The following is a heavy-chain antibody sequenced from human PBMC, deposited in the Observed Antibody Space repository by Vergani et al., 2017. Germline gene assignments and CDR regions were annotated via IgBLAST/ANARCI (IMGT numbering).Heavy chain of an antibody. D-gene: IGHD2-2*01. CDR2: ISAYNGNT. Sequence: QVQLVQSGAEVKKPGASVKVSCKASGYTFSTYGISWVRQAPGQGLEWMGWISAYNGNTNYPEKFQGRLTMTTDTSTRTAYMELRSLRSDDTAVYYCAXVLQGPAASGGFDPWGQGTLVTVSS. V-gene: IGHV1-18*01. CDR1: GYTFSTYG. J-gene: IGHJ5*02. CDR3: AXVLQGPAASGGFDP.